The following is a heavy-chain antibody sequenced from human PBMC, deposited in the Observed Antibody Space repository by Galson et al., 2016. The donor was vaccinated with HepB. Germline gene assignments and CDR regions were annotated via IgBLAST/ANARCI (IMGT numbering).Heavy chain of an antibody. V-gene: IGHV3-23*01. CDR1: GFSISIYS. D-gene: IGHD6-19*01. Sequence: SLRLSCAASGFSISIYSMNWVRQAPGKGLEWVSAIRGSGTGTSYTDSVKGRFTISRDTSKNTLYLQMNSLRAEDAAVYYCAKIRLVGYNSGWGGSFDIWGRGTMVTVSS. CDR2: IRGSGTGT. J-gene: IGHJ3*02. CDR3: AKIRLVGYNSGWGGSFDI.